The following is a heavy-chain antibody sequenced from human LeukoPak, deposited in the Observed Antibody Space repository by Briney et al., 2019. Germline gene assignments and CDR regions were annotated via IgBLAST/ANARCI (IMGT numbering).Heavy chain of an antibody. D-gene: IGHD6-13*01. CDR2: ISYDGSNK. CDR3: ARDPAATRALEYYFDY. Sequence: GRSLRLSCAASGFTFSSYAMHWVRQAAGKGLEWVAVISYDGSNKYYADSVKGRFTISRDNSKNTLYLQMNSLRAEDTAVYYCARDPAATRALEYYFDYWGQGTLVTVSS. CDR1: GFTFSSYA. J-gene: IGHJ4*02. V-gene: IGHV3-30-3*01.